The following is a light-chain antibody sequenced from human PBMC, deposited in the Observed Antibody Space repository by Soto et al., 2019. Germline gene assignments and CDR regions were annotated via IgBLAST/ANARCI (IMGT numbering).Light chain of an antibody. V-gene: IGKV1-39*01. CDR3: QQGYSTPRCT. CDR1: QSISSY. Sequence: DIQMTQSPSSLSASVGDRVTITCRASQSISSYLNWYQQKPGKAPKLLIYAASSLQSGVPSRFSGSGSGTDFTLTISSLQPEDFATYYCQQGYSTPRCTFGQGTKLEIK. J-gene: IGKJ2*02. CDR2: AAS.